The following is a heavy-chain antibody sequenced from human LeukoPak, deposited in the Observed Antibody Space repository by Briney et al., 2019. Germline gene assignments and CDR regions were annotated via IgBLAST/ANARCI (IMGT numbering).Heavy chain of an antibody. CDR2: IIPIFGTA. CDR1: GGTLSSYA. CDR3: AGGDPYCGGDCYWWFDY. D-gene: IGHD2-21*01. Sequence: SVKVSCKASGGTLSSYAISWVRQAPGQGLEWMGGIIPIFGTANYAQKFQGRVTITAYESTSTAYMELSSLRSEDTAVYYCAGGDPYCGGDCYWWFDYWGQGTLVTVSS. V-gene: IGHV1-69*13. J-gene: IGHJ4*02.